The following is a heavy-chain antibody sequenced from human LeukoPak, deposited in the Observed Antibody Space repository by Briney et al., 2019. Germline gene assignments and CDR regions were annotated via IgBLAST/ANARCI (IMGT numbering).Heavy chain of an antibody. D-gene: IGHD6-6*01. CDR2: ISAYNGNT. V-gene: IGHV1-18*01. CDR3: AREYSSSFFLDWFDP. Sequence: ASVKVSCKASGYTFTSYGISWVRQAPGQGLERMGWISAYNGNTNYAQKLQGRVTMTTDTSTSTAYMELRSLRSDDTAVYYCAREYSSSFFLDWFDPWGQGTLVTVSS. J-gene: IGHJ5*02. CDR1: GYTFTSYG.